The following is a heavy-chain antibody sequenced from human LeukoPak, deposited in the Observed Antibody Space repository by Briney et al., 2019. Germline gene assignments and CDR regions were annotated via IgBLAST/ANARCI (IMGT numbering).Heavy chain of an antibody. CDR3: AKTSGDGYAPITFDY. Sequence: GGSLRLPCEASGFTFRNHAMSWVRQAPGRGLEWVSAISGSASVIYYADSVRGRFTISRDNSKNTVFLQMNSLRAEDTAVYYFAKTSGDGYAPITFDYWGQGTLVTVSS. V-gene: IGHV3-23*01. CDR1: GFTFRNHA. CDR2: ISGSASVI. D-gene: IGHD2-15*01. J-gene: IGHJ4*02.